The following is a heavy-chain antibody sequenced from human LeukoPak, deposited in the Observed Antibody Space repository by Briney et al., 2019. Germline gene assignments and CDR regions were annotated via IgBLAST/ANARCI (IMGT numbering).Heavy chain of an antibody. CDR1: GFTFDDYG. J-gene: IGHJ3*02. CDR3: ARGGSGSDAFDI. V-gene: IGHV3-20*04. D-gene: IGHD1-26*01. CDR2: INWNGGST. Sequence: GGSLRLSCAASGFTFDDYGMSWVRQAPGKGLVWVSGINWNGGSTGYADSVKGRFTISRDNAKNSLYLQMNSLRAEDTALYYCARGGSGSDAFDIWGQGTMVTVSS.